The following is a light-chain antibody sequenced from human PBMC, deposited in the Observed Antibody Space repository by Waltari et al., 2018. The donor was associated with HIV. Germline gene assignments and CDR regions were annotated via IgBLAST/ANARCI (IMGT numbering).Light chain of an antibody. Sequence: EIVLTQSPATLSVSPGERATLTCRASPSVSRNLAWYQQKPGQAPRLLIYGASTRATGIPARFSGSGSGTDFTLTISSLQSEDFALYYCQHYNNWLLTFGPGTKVDIK. J-gene: IGKJ3*01. CDR1: PSVSRN. CDR2: GAS. CDR3: QHYNNWLLT. V-gene: IGKV3-15*01.